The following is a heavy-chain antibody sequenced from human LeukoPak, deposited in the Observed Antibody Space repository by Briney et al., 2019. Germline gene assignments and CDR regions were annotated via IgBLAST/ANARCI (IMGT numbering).Heavy chain of an antibody. J-gene: IGHJ4*02. CDR3: AKSTTVTQRGYFDY. V-gene: IGHV3-30*18. Sequence: GRSLRLSCAGSGFTFSSYGMHWVRQAPAKGLEWVAIISYDGSNKYYADSVKGRFTISRDNSKNTLYLQMNSLRAEDTAVYYCAKSTTVTQRGYFDYWGQGTLVTVSS. CDR2: ISYDGSNK. D-gene: IGHD4-17*01. CDR1: GFTFSSYG.